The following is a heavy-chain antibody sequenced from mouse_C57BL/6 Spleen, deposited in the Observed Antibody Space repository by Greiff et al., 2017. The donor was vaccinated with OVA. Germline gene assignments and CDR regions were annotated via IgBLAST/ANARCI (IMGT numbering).Heavy chain of an antibody. V-gene: IGHV1-22*01. CDR3: AREEVKDYFDY. Sequence: VQLQQSGPELVKPGASVKMSCKASGYTFTDYNMHWVKQSHGKSLEWIGYINPNNGGTSYTQKFKGKATLTVNKSSSTAYMELRSLTSEDSAVYYCAREEVKDYFDYWGQGTTLTVSS. D-gene: IGHD1-3*01. CDR2: INPNNGGT. CDR1: GYTFTDYN. J-gene: IGHJ2*01.